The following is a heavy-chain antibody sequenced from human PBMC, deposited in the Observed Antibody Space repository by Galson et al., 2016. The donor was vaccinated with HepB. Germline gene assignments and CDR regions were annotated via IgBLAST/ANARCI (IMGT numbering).Heavy chain of an antibody. CDR1: GFTFSDYA. CDR3: AKDRQPGESFDY. J-gene: IGHJ4*02. D-gene: IGHD1-26*01. Sequence: SLRLSCAASGFTFSDYALHWVRQAPGKGLEWVAVISYDESNKYYADSVKGRFTISRDNSKNTLYPQMNSLRAEDTAVYYCAKDRQPGESFDYWGQGTLVTVSS. CDR2: ISYDESNK. V-gene: IGHV3-30-3*01.